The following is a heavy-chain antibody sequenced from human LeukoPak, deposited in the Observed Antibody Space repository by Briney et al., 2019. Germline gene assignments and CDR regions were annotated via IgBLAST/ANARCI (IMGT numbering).Heavy chain of an antibody. D-gene: IGHD5-18*01. J-gene: IGHJ4*02. Sequence: GGSLRLSYAASGFTFSSYGMHWVRQAPGKGLEWVAVIWYDGSNKYYADSVKGRFTISRDNSKNTLYLQMNSLRAEDTAVYYCARDSEDSYGYGEIDYWGQGTLVTVSS. CDR1: GFTFSSYG. CDR3: ARDSEDSYGYGEIDY. CDR2: IWYDGSNK. V-gene: IGHV3-33*01.